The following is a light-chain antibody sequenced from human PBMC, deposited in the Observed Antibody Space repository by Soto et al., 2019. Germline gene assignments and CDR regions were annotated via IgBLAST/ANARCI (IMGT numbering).Light chain of an antibody. CDR3: CSYAGSSTYA. CDR2: EVS. Sequence: QSVLTQPASVSGSPGQSITISCTGTSSDVGSYNLVSWYQQHPGRAPKLMIFEVSKRPSGVSNRFSGSKSGNTASLTISGLQAEDEADYYCCSYAGSSTYAFGTVTKVTVL. CDR1: SSDVGSYNL. J-gene: IGLJ1*01. V-gene: IGLV2-23*02.